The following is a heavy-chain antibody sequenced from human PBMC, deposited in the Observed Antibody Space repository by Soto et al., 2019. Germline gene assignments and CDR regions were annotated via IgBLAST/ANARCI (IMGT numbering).Heavy chain of an antibody. CDR2: IFYTGTT. CDR3: ARGYSSSWYFAY. CDR1: GGSISSYY. Sequence: SETLSLTCSVSGGSISSYYWSWVRQPPGKGLEWMGFIFYTGTTNYNPSLKSRVTISVDTSKNQFSLKLSSVTAADTAVYYCARGYSSSWYFAYWGQGTLVTVSS. J-gene: IGHJ4*02. V-gene: IGHV4-59*01. D-gene: IGHD6-6*01.